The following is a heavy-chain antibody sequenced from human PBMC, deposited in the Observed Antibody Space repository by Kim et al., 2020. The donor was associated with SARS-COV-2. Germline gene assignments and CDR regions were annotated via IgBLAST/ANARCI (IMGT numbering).Heavy chain of an antibody. CDR3: AKDVAARNDAFDI. CDR1: GFTFSSYG. J-gene: IGHJ3*02. CDR2: ISYDGSNK. V-gene: IGHV3-30*18. Sequence: GGSLRLSCAASGFTFSSYGMHWVRQAPGKGLEWVAVISYDGSNKYYADSVKGRFTISRDNSKNTLYLQMNSLRAEDTAVYYCAKDVAARNDAFDIWGQGTMVTVSS. D-gene: IGHD6-6*01.